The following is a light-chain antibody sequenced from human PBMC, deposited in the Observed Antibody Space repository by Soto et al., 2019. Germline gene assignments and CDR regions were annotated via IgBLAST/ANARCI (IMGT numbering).Light chain of an antibody. V-gene: IGKV1-6*02. CDR1: QGIRND. Sequence: AIQMTQSPSSLSASVGDRVTITCRASQGIRNDLGWYQQKPGKAPDLLIYGATSLQSGVPSRFSGSVSGTDFTLTINSLQPEDFGTYYCMQDYRFPWTFGQGTKVEI. J-gene: IGKJ1*01. CDR2: GAT. CDR3: MQDYRFPWT.